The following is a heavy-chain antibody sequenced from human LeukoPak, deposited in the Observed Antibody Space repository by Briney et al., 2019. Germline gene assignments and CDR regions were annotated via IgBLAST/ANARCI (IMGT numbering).Heavy chain of an antibody. CDR3: AGEDKNDISGYPKRSFDH. J-gene: IGHJ4*02. V-gene: IGHV4-4*09. Sequence: PSETLSLTCTLSGGSISSSYWSWIRQPPGKGLECIWYIYTSGSTSYNPSLKSRVTISLDTSKNQFSLRLSSVTAADEAVYYYAGEDKNDISGYPKRSFDHWGQGAMVSVSS. D-gene: IGHD3-22*01. CDR1: GGSISSSY. CDR2: IYTSGST.